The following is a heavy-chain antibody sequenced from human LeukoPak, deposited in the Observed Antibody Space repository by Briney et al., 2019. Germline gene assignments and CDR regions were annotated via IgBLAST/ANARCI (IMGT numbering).Heavy chain of an antibody. CDR2: IIPILGIA. J-gene: IGHJ6*02. CDR3: ARGKRARRGQTYYYYYGMDV. D-gene: IGHD6-25*01. CDR1: GGTFSSYA. V-gene: IGHV1-69*04. Sequence: ASVKVSCKASGGTFSSYAISWVRHAPGQGLEWMGRIIPILGIANYAQKFQGRVTITADKSTSTAYMELSSLRSEDTAVYYCARGKRARRGQTYYYYYGMDVWGQATTVAVSS.